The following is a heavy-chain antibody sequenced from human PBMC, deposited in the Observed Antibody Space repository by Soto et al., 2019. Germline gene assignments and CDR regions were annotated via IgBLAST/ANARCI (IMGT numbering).Heavy chain of an antibody. CDR3: AREGSYSAYNFAHGIQLWSFDF. D-gene: IGHD5-12*01. J-gene: IGHJ4*02. Sequence: QVRLQESGPGLLKPSETLSLTCTVSGGSINTFYWSWVRQPAGKGLEWIGRIFSSGSTSFNPSLESRVAMSVDTSKNHFSLNLSSVPAADMAVYYCAREGSYSAYNFAHGIQLWSFDFWGQGALVTVSS. V-gene: IGHV4-4*07. CDR1: GGSINTFY. CDR2: IFSSGST.